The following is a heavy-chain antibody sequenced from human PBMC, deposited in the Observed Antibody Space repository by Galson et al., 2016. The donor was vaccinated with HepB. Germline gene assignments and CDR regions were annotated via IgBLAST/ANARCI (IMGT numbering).Heavy chain of an antibody. CDR2: INHSGRT. V-gene: IGHV4-34*01. CDR3: ARGHYDSAWGSYRRSEWDY. Sequence: ETLSLTCGVSGGSLSGYYWSWIRQTPGKGLEWIGEINHSGRTNYNPSLKSRVTISGDAYKNQFSLKLSSVTAADTAVYYCARGHYDSAWGSYRRSEWDYWGQGTLVTVSS. CDR1: GGSLSGYY. J-gene: IGHJ4*02. D-gene: IGHD3-16*02.